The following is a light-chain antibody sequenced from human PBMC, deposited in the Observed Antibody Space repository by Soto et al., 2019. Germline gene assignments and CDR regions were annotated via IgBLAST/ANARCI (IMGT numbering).Light chain of an antibody. CDR1: SFNIGAGYD. V-gene: IGLV1-40*01. Sequence: QPVLTQPPSVSGAPGQRVTISCTGSSFNIGAGYDVHWYQQLPGTAPRLLIYANSNRPSGVPDRFSGSKSGTSASLAITGLQAEDEADYYCQSYDSSLSGWVFGGGTKLTVL. J-gene: IGLJ2*01. CDR3: QSYDSSLSGWV. CDR2: ANS.